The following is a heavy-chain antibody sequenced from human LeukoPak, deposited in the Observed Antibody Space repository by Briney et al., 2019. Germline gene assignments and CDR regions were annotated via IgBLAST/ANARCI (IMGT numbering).Heavy chain of an antibody. V-gene: IGHV4-39*01. CDR1: GGSISSYY. CDR3: PRRLHAGIYALFDY. Sequence: SETLSLTCTVSGGSISSYYWGWIRQPPGKGLEWIGSIYYSGSTYSNPSLKSRVTISVDTSKNQFSLKLSSVTAADTAVYYCPRRLHAGIYALFDYWGQGTLVTVSS. D-gene: IGHD1-26*01. J-gene: IGHJ4*02. CDR2: IYYSGST.